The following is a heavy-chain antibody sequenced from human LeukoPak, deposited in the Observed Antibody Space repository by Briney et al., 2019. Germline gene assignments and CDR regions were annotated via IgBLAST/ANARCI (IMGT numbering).Heavy chain of an antibody. V-gene: IGHV1-69*06. D-gene: IGHD3/OR15-3a*01. CDR2: IIPIFGTA. Sequence: GASVKVSCKASGGTFSSYAISWVRQAPGQGLEWMGGIIPIFGTANYAQKFQGRVTITADKSTSTAYMELSSLRSEDTAVYYCARDGSMDALAEYFQHWGQGTLVTVSS. J-gene: IGHJ1*01. CDR3: ARDGSMDALAEYFQH. CDR1: GGTFSSYA.